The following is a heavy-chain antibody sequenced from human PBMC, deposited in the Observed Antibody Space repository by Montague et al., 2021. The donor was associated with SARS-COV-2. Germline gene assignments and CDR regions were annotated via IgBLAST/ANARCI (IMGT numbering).Heavy chain of an antibody. J-gene: IGHJ6*03. Sequence: SETLSLTCAVYGGSFSGYYWNWIRQPPGKGLEWIGEINHSGSANYNPSLKRRVTISVDTSKNQFSLKLNSVTAADRAVYYCARLGEGVVPAPILGVGPYYSYFYMDVWGKGATVTVSS. CDR3: ARLGEGVVPAPILGVGPYYSYFYMDV. V-gene: IGHV4-34*01. D-gene: IGHD2-2*02. CDR1: GGSFSGYY. CDR2: INHSGSA.